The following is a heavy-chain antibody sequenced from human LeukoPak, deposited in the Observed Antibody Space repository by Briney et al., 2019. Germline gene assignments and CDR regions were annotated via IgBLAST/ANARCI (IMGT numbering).Heavy chain of an antibody. D-gene: IGHD4-17*01. CDR2: FSGSGGST. V-gene: IGHV3-23*01. Sequence: GGSLRLSCAASGFTFSRYAMTWVRQAPGKGLEWVSAFSGSGGSTYYADSVKGRFIISRDNSKNTVFLQMNSLRAEDTAVYYCAKGDGEIPDNWFDPWGQGTLVTVSS. CDR3: AKGDGEIPDNWFDP. J-gene: IGHJ5*02. CDR1: GFTFSRYA.